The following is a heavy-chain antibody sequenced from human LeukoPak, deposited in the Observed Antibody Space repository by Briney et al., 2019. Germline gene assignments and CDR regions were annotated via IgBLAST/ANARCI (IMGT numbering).Heavy chain of an antibody. J-gene: IGHJ3*02. CDR1: GYTFTSYD. CDR2: MNPNSGNT. Sequence: ASVKVSCKASGYTFTSYDINWVRQATGQGLEWMGWMNPNSGNTGYAQKFQGRVTMTRNTSISTAYMELSSLRSEDTAVYYCALSSSWYGGAFDTWGQGTMVTVSS. CDR3: ALSSSWYGGAFDT. V-gene: IGHV1-8*01. D-gene: IGHD6-13*01.